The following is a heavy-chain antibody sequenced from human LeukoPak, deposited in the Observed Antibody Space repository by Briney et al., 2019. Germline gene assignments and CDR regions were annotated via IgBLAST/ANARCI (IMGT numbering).Heavy chain of an antibody. J-gene: IGHJ3*02. CDR1: GGSIRSYY. CDR3: ARDRTGSYEGAFDI. CDR2: IYTSGST. Sequence: KPSETLSLTCTVSGGSIRSYYWSWIRQSPGKGLEWIGRIYTSGSTNYNPSLKSRVTMSVDTSKNQFSLKLSSVTAADTAVYYCARDRTGSYEGAFDIWGQGTMVTVSS. V-gene: IGHV4-4*07. D-gene: IGHD1-26*01.